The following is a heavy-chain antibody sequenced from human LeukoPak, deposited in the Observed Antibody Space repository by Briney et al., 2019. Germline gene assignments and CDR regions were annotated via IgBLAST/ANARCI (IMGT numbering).Heavy chain of an antibody. V-gene: IGHV3-7*03. CDR1: GFTFSSFW. CDR3: ANQNWNYAQSFDY. J-gene: IGHJ4*02. Sequence: GGSLRLSCAASGFTFSSFWMSWVRQAPGKGLEWVANMKQDGSEKYYVDSVKGRFTISRDNSKNTLYLQMNSLRAEDTAVYYCANQNWNYAQSFDYWGQGTLVTVSS. CDR2: MKQDGSEK. D-gene: IGHD1-7*01.